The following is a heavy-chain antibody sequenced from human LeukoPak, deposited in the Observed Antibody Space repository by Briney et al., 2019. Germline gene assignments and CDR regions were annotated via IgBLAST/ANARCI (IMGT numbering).Heavy chain of an antibody. J-gene: IGHJ4*02. Sequence: GGSLRLSCAASGFTFSSYGMSWVRQAPGKGLEWVSYISSSSSTIYYADSVKGRFTISRDNAKNSLYLQMNSLRAEDTAVYYCAREVQWLVRWYYFDYWGQGTLVTVSS. CDR1: GFTFSSYG. D-gene: IGHD6-19*01. CDR3: AREVQWLVRWYYFDY. CDR2: ISSSSSTI. V-gene: IGHV3-48*01.